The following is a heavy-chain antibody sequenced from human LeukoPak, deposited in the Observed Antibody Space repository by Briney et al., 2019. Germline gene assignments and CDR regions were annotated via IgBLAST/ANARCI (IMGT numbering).Heavy chain of an antibody. V-gene: IGHV3-48*03. CDR1: GFTFSSYE. Sequence: PGGSLRLSCAASGFTFSSYEMNWVRQAPGKGLEWVSYISSSGSTIYYADSVKGRFTISRDNAKNSLYLQMNSLRAEDTAVYYCARDGDSSGYYYLTYYYYGMDVWGQGTTVTVSS. D-gene: IGHD3-22*01. J-gene: IGHJ6*02. CDR3: ARDGDSSGYYYLTYYYYGMDV. CDR2: ISSSGSTI.